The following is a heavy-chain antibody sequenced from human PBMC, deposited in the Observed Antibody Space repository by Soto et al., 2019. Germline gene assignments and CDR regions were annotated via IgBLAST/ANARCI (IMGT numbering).Heavy chain of an antibody. CDR2: IYYRGST. CDR3: ARADYGDYVVAFDH. Sequence: QVQLQESGPGLVKPSETLSLTCTVSGGSISSYYWSWIRQPPGKGLEWIGYIYYRGSTNYNPSLKSRVTIPVDTSTNQFSLKLSSVTAADTAVYYCARADYGDYVVAFDHWGQGTLVTVSS. J-gene: IGHJ4*02. D-gene: IGHD4-17*01. V-gene: IGHV4-59*01. CDR1: GGSISSYY.